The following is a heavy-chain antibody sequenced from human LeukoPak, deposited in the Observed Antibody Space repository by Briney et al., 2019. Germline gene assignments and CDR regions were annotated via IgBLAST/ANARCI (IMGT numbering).Heavy chain of an antibody. D-gene: IGHD3-16*01. CDR2: IRSKANSYAT. Sequence: PGGSLKLSCAASGSTFSGSAMHWVRQASGKGLEWVGRIRSKANSYATAYAASVKGRFTISRDDSKNTAYLQMNSLKTEDTAVYYCTGPMGAYWGQGTLVTVSS. J-gene: IGHJ4*02. CDR1: GSTFSGSA. CDR3: TGPMGAY. V-gene: IGHV3-73*01.